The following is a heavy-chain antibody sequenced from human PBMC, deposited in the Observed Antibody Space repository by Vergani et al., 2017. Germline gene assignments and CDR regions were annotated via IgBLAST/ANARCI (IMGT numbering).Heavy chain of an antibody. CDR1: GFTFSSYD. V-gene: IGHV3-13*01. CDR2: IGIAGDT. Sequence: EVQLVESGGGLVQPGGSLRLSCAASGFTFSSYDMHWVRQSTGKGLEWVSGIGIAGDTYYPGSVKGRFTISRENAKNSLYLQMNSLRAGDTAVYYCTRGQTCPRAFDVWGQGTMVTVSS. CDR3: TRGQTCPRAFDV. J-gene: IGHJ3*01.